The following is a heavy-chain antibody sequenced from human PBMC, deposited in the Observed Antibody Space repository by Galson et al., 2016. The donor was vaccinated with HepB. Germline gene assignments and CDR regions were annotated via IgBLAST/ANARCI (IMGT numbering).Heavy chain of an antibody. D-gene: IGHD2/OR15-2a*01. J-gene: IGHJ6*02. CDR1: GNIFTTYW. CDR3: ATVGTFYHGMEG. CDR2: IYPGNSDI. V-gene: IGHV5-51*01. Sequence: QSGAEVKKPGESLKISCQAYGNIFTTYWIAWVRQMPGKGLEWMAIIYPGNSDIRYSPSFKGHVTISADKSTSTAYLQWNSLKASDSAMYYCATVGTFYHGMEGWGQGTTVTVSS.